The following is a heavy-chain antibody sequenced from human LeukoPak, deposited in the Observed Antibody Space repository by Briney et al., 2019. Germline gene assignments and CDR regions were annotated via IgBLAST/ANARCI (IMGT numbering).Heavy chain of an antibody. CDR2: IWYDGSNK. CDR1: GFTLSIYG. V-gene: IGHV3-33*01. J-gene: IGHJ4*02. D-gene: IGHD2-2*01. CDR3: ARSYCSSTSCYADY. Sequence: PGGSLRLSCAASGFTLSIYGMHWVRQVPGKGLEWVAVIWYDGSNKYYADSVKGRFTISRDNSKNMLYLQMNSLRAEDTAVYYCARSYCSSTSCYADYWGQGTLVTVSS.